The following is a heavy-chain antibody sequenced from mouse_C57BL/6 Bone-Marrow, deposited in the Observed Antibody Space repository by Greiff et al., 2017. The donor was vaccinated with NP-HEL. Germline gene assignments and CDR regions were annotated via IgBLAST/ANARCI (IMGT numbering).Heavy chain of an antibody. D-gene: IGHD2-3*01. CDR1: GFTFSSYA. J-gene: IGHJ4*01. CDR3: ARGDGPYAMDY. CDR2: ISDGGSYT. Sequence: EVKLVESGGGLVKPGGSLKLSCAASGFTFSSYAMSWVRQTPEKRLEWVATISDGGSYTYYPDNVKGRFTISRDNAKNNLYLQMSHLKSEDTAMYYCARGDGPYAMDYWGQGTSVTVSS. V-gene: IGHV5-4*03.